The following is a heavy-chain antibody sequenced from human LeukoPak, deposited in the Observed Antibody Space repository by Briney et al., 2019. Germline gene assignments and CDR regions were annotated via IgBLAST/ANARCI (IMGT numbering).Heavy chain of an antibody. Sequence: KVSCKASGGTFSSYAISWVRQAPGQGLEWMGIIYPGDSDTRYSPSFQGQVTISADKSISTAYLQWSSLKASDTAMYYCARCVDYDSSGYDYWGQGTLVTVSS. CDR2: IYPGDSDT. CDR1: GGTFSSYA. J-gene: IGHJ4*02. V-gene: IGHV5-51*01. D-gene: IGHD3-22*01. CDR3: ARCVDYDSSGYDY.